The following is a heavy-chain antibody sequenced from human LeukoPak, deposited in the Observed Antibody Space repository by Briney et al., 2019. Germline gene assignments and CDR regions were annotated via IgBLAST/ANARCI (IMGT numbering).Heavy chain of an antibody. D-gene: IGHD2-15*01. CDR3: ARVPGFYCSGGSCYTYFQH. V-gene: IGHV4-31*03. J-gene: IGHJ1*01. Sequence: SETLSLTCTVSGGSISSGGYYWSWIRQHPGKGLEWIGYIYYSGSTYYNPSLKSRVTISVDTSKNQFSLKLSSVTAADTAVYYCARVPGFYCSGGSCYTYFQHWGQGTLVTVSS. CDR2: IYYSGST. CDR1: GGSISSGGYY.